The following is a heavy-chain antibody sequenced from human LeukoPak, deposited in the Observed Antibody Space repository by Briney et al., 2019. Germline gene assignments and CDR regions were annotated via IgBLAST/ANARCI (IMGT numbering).Heavy chain of an antibody. Sequence: GGSLRLSCAASGFTFSSYSMNWVRQAPGKGLEWVSSISSSSSYIYYADSVKGRFTISRDNAKNSLYLQLNSLRAEDTALYYCARGEWSSSPFDYWGQGTLVTVSS. D-gene: IGHD6-6*01. V-gene: IGHV3-21*01. CDR3: ARGEWSSSPFDY. CDR1: GFTFSSYS. J-gene: IGHJ4*02. CDR2: ISSSSSYI.